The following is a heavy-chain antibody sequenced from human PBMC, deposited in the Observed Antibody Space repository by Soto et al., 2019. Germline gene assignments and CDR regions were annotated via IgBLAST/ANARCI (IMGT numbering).Heavy chain of an antibody. D-gene: IGHD4-17*01. CDR2: IYYNGNT. CDR3: ARGYGPPDN. J-gene: IGHJ4*02. V-gene: IGHV4-61*01. Sequence: PSETLSLTCTVSAASVSSGSYYWTWIRQPPGKGVEWIGYIYYNGNTNYNPSLKSRVTISVDTSKNQFSLSLTSVTTADTAVYCCARGYGPPDNWGPGTLVTVSS. CDR1: AASVSSGSYY.